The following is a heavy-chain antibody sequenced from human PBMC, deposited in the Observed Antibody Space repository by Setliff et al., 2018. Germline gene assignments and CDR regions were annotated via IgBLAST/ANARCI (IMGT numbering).Heavy chain of an antibody. J-gene: IGHJ6*02. Sequence: ETLSLSCAASGFTFTSYAMSWVRQGPGKGREWVSSISGSAGSTYYADSVKGRFTVSRDNAKNKLSLQMNSLRPAATAPYYCERGWGGVDVWGQGTTVTVSS. D-gene: IGHD3-16*01. V-gene: IGHV3-23*01. CDR3: ERGWGGVDV. CDR1: GFTFTSYA. CDR2: ISGSAGST.